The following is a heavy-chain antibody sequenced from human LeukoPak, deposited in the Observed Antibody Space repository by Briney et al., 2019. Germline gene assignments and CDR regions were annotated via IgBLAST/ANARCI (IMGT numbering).Heavy chain of an antibody. CDR1: GGSISSGDYY. D-gene: IGHD4-17*01. CDR3: ARTTTVPKIYYFDY. V-gene: IGHV4-30-4*01. J-gene: IGHJ4*02. Sequence: SETLSLTCTVSGGSISSGDYYWSWIRQPPGKGLEWIGYIYYSGSTYYNPSLKRRVTISVDTSKNQFSLKLSSVTAADTAVYYCARTTTVPKIYYFDYWGQGTLVTVSS. CDR2: IYYSGST.